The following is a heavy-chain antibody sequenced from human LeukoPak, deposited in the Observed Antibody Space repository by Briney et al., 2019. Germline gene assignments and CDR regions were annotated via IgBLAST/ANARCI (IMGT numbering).Heavy chain of an antibody. CDR3: AKDLATIAY. D-gene: IGHD5-12*01. CDR2: IRYDGSNK. Sequence: GGSLRLSCAPSGFTFSSYGMHWVRQAPGKGLEWVAFIRYDGSNKYYADSVKGRFTISRDNSKNTLYLQMNSLRAEDTAVYYCAKDLATIAYWGQGTLVTVSS. J-gene: IGHJ4*02. CDR1: GFTFSSYG. V-gene: IGHV3-30*02.